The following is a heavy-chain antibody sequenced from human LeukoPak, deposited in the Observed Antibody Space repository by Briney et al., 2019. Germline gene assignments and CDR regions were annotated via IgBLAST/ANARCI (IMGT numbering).Heavy chain of an antibody. J-gene: IGHJ5*01. V-gene: IGHV3-7*01. Sequence: PGGSLSLSCAASGFTFSASYMSWVRQAPGKGLEWVATIKPDGSEKYHVDSVSGRFTISRDNTNDSLFLQMNSLRVDDTAVYYCVRGGTYWTVSWGQGTLVNVS. CDR3: VRGGTYWTVS. CDR2: IKPDGSEK. CDR1: GFTFSASY.